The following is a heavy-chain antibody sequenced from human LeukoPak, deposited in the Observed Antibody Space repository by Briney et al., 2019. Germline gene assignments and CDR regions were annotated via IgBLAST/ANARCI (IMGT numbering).Heavy chain of an antibody. CDR2: ISAYNGNT. J-gene: IGHJ4*02. Sequence: ASVKVSCKASGYTFTSYGISWVRQAPGQGLEWMGWISAYNGNTNYAQKLQGRVTMTTDTSTSTAYMELRSLRSDDTAVCYCARHGYCSSTSCYLDYWGQGTLVTVSS. CDR3: ARHGYCSSTSCYLDY. D-gene: IGHD2-2*01. CDR1: GYTFTSYG. V-gene: IGHV1-18*01.